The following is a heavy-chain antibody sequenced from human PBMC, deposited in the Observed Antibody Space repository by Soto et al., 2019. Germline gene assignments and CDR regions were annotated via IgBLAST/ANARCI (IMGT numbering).Heavy chain of an antibody. CDR3: ARGLAYYYYGMDI. V-gene: IGHV3-23*01. CDR1: GFTFSSYD. J-gene: IGHJ6*02. Sequence: GGSLRLSCAASGFTFSSYDMSWVRQAPGKGLECVSGISGSGGSTYYADSVKGRFTISRDNSKNTLYLQMNSLRAEDTAVYYCARGLAYYYYGMDIWGQGTTVTVSS. CDR2: ISGSGGST.